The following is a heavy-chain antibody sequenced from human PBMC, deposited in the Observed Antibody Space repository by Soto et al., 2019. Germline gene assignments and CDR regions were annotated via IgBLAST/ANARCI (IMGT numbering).Heavy chain of an antibody. V-gene: IGHV3-73*01. D-gene: IGHD1-20*01. CDR2: VRSKANSYAT. Sequence: GGSLRLSCAASGFIFSGSALHWVRQASGKGLEWVGRVRSKANSYATEYAASVKGRFTISRDDSKNTAYLQMNSLKTEDTAAYYCTSVSPLTDAYYYYGMDVWGQGTTVTVSS. CDR1: GFIFSGSA. J-gene: IGHJ6*02. CDR3: TSVSPLTDAYYYYGMDV.